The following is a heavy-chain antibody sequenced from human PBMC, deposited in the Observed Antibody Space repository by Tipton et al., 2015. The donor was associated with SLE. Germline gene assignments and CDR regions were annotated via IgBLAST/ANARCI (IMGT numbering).Heavy chain of an antibody. CDR3: ARTSDRALENWFDP. V-gene: IGHV4-59*08. J-gene: IGHJ5*02. D-gene: IGHD1-1*01. Sequence: TLSLTCTVSGGSISSYFWSWIRQPPGKGLEWIGYIYYDGTTNCNPSLKSRVTISVDTSKNQFSLNLNSVTTTDTAVYYCARTSDRALENWFDPWGQGTLVTVSS. CDR2: IYYDGTT. CDR1: GGSISSYF.